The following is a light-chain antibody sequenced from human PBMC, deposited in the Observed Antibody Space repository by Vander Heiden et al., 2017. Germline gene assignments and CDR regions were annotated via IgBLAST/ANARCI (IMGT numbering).Light chain of an antibody. CDR1: SSHIEVQL. V-gene: IGLV1-47*02. CDR2: SDN. J-gene: IGLJ2*01. CDR3: ATWENSLSGRGI. Sequence: SVLTHPPAASGTGGPRVTISCSRSSSHIEVQLVYCYQQFPGTAPKLLIYSDNERTSRVPGRFAGSKSAPSASLAISGLRSEEDADYDGATWENSLSGRGIFGGGTKLTVV.